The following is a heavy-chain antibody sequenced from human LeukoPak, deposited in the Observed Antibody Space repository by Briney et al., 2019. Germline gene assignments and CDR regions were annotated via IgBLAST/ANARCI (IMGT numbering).Heavy chain of an antibody. CDR2: INPSGGST. D-gene: IGHD2-15*01. J-gene: IGHJ5*02. CDR3: ARGGGVYCSGGSCYPEPNWFDP. CDR1: GYTFTSYY. V-gene: IGHV1-46*01. Sequence: ASVKVSCKASGYTFTSYYMHWVRQAPGQGLEWMGIINPSGGSTSYAQKFQDRVTMTRDTSTSTVYMELSSLRSEDTAVYYCARGGGVYCSGGSCYPEPNWFDPWGQGTLVTVSS.